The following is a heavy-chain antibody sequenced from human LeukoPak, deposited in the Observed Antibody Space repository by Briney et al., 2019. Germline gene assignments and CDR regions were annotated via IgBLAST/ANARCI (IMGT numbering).Heavy chain of an antibody. V-gene: IGHV3-48*01. CDR2: ISSGSSTI. CDR3: ANQYSSSWYPFDY. J-gene: IGHJ4*02. CDR1: GFTFRSYS. D-gene: IGHD6-13*01. Sequence: GGSLRLSCVASGFTFRSYSMNWVRQAPGKGLEWVLYISSGSSTIYYADSVKGRFTISRDNSKNTLYLQMNSLRAEDTAVYYCANQYSSSWYPFDYWGQGTLVTVSS.